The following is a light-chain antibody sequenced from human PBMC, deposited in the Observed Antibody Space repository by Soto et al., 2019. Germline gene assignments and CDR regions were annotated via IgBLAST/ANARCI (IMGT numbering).Light chain of an antibody. CDR3: QQYNIWPPVT. CDR2: VAS. Sequence: EVILTQSPATLSVSPGERATLSCRASQSVTRALAWYQQKPCQAPRLLIYVASTRASGIPARFIGSGSGTDFTLTISSLQSEDVAVYYCQQYNIWPPVTFGQGTRLEIK. J-gene: IGKJ5*01. V-gene: IGKV3-15*01. CDR1: QSVTRA.